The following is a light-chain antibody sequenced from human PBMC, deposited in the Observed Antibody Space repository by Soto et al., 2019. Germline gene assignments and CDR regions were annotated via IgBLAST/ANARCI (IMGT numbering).Light chain of an antibody. J-gene: IGLJ1*01. CDR2: EVS. Sequence: QSALTQPASVSGSPGQSITISCTGTSSDVGSYNYVSWYQQHPGKAPKLMIYEVSNRPSGVSNRFSGSKSGNTASLTISGLQAEDEADYYCSSFTNIFTRVVGTGTKVPV. CDR1: SSDVGSYNY. V-gene: IGLV2-14*01. CDR3: SSFTNIFTRV.